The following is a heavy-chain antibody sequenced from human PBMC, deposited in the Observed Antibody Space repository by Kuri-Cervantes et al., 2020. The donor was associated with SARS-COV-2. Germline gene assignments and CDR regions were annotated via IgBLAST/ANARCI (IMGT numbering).Heavy chain of an antibody. Sequence: SVKVSCNASGHTFTNYGISWVRQAPGQGLEWVGWINGYNDNTKYAQKLQGRVTMTTDTSTSTAYMELRSLRSDDTAVYYCARGIVVVVAAMGYFDYWGQGTLVTVSS. D-gene: IGHD2-15*01. CDR2: INGYNDNT. V-gene: IGHV1-18*04. J-gene: IGHJ4*02. CDR1: GHTFTNYG. CDR3: ARGIVVVVAAMGYFDY.